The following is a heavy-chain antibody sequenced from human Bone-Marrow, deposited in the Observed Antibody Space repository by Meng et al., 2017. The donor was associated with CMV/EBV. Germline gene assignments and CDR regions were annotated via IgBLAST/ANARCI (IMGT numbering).Heavy chain of an antibody. V-gene: IGHV1-8*03. J-gene: IGHJ3*02. D-gene: IGHD3-22*01. CDR2: MNPNSGNT. Sequence: ASVKVSCKASGYTFTSYDINWVRQATGQGLEWMGWMNPNSGNTGYAQKFQGRVTITRNTSISTAYMELSSLRSEDTAVYYCARGLSRDSSGYYAFDIWGQGTMVTVSS. CDR3: ARGLSRDSSGYYAFDI. CDR1: GYTFTSYD.